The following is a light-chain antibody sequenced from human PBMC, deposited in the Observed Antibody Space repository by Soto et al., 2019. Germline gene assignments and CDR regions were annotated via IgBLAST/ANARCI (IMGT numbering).Light chain of an antibody. V-gene: IGLV2-23*02. J-gene: IGLJ3*02. CDR3: CSYAGSSTLGV. CDR1: SSDVGSYNL. CDR2: EVS. Sequence: QSALTQPASVSGSPGQSITISCTGTSSDVGSYNLVSWYQQHPGKAPKLMIYEVSKRPSGVSNRFSGSKSGNTASLTISGLQAKDEADYYCCSYAGSSTLGVFGGGTKLTVL.